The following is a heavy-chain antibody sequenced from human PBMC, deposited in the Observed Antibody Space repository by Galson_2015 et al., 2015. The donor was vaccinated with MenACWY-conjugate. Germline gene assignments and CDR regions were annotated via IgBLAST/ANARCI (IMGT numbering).Heavy chain of an antibody. CDR3: AKDVPVQCTGGSCFPVDY. V-gene: IGHV3-30*02. D-gene: IGHD2-15*01. Sequence: SLRLSCAASGFTFSVYGMYWVRQAPGKGLEWVAFIRNAGSIIYYADSVKGRFTVSRDNSRDTLYLQMNSLRAEDTAVYFCAKDVPVQCTGGSCFPVDYWGQGTLVIVSS. J-gene: IGHJ4*02. CDR2: IRNAGSII. CDR1: GFTFSVYG.